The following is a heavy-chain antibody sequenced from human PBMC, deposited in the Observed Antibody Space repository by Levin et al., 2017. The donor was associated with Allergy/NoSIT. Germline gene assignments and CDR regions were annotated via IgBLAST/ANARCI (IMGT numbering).Heavy chain of an antibody. CDR2: IEGSGGTS. Sequence: GESLKISCAASGFSFSGYAMDWVRQAPGKGLEWVSGIEGSGGTSYYADSVKGRFTISRDNSKNILYLQMNSLRAEDTAVYYCAKDGINGFRGPRGNYYGLDVWGQGTTVTVSS. CDR1: GFSFSGYA. J-gene: IGHJ6*02. D-gene: IGHD3-10*01. CDR3: AKDGINGFRGPRGNYYGLDV. V-gene: IGHV3-23*01.